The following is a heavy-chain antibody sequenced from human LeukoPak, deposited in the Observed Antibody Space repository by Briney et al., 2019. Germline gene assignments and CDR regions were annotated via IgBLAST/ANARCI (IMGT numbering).Heavy chain of an antibody. V-gene: IGHV3-23*01. CDR3: AKDTPITMFGVVPPGAFDI. D-gene: IGHD3-3*01. J-gene: IGHJ3*02. CDR2: ISGSGGST. CDR1: GFTSSSYA. Sequence: GGSLRLSCAASGFTSSSYAMSWVRQAPGKGLEWVSAISGSGGSTYYADSVKGRFTISRDNSKKKLYLQMNSLRAEDTAVYYCAKDTPITMFGVVPPGAFDIWGQGSMVTVSS.